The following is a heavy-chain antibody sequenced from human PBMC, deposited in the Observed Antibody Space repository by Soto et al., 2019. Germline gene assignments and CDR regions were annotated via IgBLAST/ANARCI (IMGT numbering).Heavy chain of an antibody. J-gene: IGHJ3*01. CDR3: AHAYGGTSWPNDAFDV. Sequence: QITLKESGPTLVKPTQTLTLTCIFSGFSFSAYGVGVGWIRQPPGKALEWLALIYWDDDTRYSPSLKSRLTITKDTSKNQVVLTMTNMDPVDTATYYCAHAYGGTSWPNDAFDVWGQGTVVTVSS. V-gene: IGHV2-5*02. CDR2: IYWDDDT. D-gene: IGHD2-2*01. CDR1: GFSFSAYGVG.